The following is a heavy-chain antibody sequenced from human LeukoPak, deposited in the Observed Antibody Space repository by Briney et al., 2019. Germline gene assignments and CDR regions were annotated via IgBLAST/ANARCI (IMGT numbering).Heavy chain of an antibody. D-gene: IGHD5-18*01. CDR2: ISAHNGNR. J-gene: IGHJ4*02. CDR1: GYMFTNYG. Sequence: GASVKVSCKASGYMFTNYGISWVRQAPGQGLEWMGWISAHNGNRNYARKFQGRVTMTTDTSTSTAYMELRSLRSDDTAVYYCARDEYSFGFGDYWGQGTLVTVSS. V-gene: IGHV1-18*01. CDR3: ARDEYSFGFGDY.